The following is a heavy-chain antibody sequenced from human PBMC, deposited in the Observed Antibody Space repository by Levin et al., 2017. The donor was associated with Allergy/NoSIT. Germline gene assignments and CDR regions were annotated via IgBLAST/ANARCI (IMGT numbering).Heavy chain of an antibody. Sequence: GGSLRLSCAASGFSFSDHYMDWVRQAPGKGLEWVGRIRNQANSYTTEYAASVEGRFTMSRDDSKNSLSLLMNSLNTEDTAVYYGARSSPASCSGGTCYYMDVWGKGITVTVSS. D-gene: IGHD2-15*01. CDR1: GFSFSDHY. CDR2: IRNQANSYTT. V-gene: IGHV3-72*01. CDR3: ARSSPASCSGGTCYYMDV. J-gene: IGHJ6*03.